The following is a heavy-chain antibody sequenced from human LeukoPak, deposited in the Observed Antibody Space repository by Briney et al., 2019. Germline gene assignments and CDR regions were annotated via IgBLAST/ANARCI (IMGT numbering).Heavy chain of an antibody. CDR1: GGSFSGYY. Sequence: SETLSLTCAVYGGSFSGYYWSWIRQPPGKGLEWIGEINHSGSTNYNPSLKSRVTISVDTSKNQFSLKLSSVTAADTAVYYCARGTRRWEYIAAAGKRSNWLDPWGQGTLVTVSS. J-gene: IGHJ5*02. CDR3: ARGTRRWEYIAAAGKRSNWLDP. V-gene: IGHV4-34*01. D-gene: IGHD6-13*01. CDR2: INHSGST.